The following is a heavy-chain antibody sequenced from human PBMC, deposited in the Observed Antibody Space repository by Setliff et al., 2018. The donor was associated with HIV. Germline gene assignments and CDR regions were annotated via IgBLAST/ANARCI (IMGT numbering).Heavy chain of an antibody. D-gene: IGHD3-22*01. CDR2: ISSSGGT. Sequence: SETLSLTCTVSGGSIISGDHYWSWIRQPPGKGLEWIDYISSSGGTDYNPSLNSRIIISIDTSKNQFSLRLSSVTAADTAVYFCARVLPYDSTGFLLYYFDNWGQGALVTVSS. CDR3: ARVLPYDSTGFLLYYFDN. J-gene: IGHJ4*02. CDR1: GGSIISGDHY. V-gene: IGHV4-30-4*08.